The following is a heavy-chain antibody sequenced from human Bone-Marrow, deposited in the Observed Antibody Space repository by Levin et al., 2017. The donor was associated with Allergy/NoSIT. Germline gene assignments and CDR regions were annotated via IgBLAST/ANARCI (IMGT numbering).Heavy chain of an antibody. D-gene: IGHD5-12*01. CDR3: AKSGQFDS. CDR2: IGTTGSTT. Sequence: PGESLKISCAASGFIFNNFAMSWVRQAPGEGLKWVSTIGTTGSTTYYTDSVKGRFTISRDNSKNMVYLQMNSLRAEDTAIYYCAKSGQFDSWGQGTLVTVSS. V-gene: IGHV3-23*01. CDR1: GFIFNNFA. J-gene: IGHJ4*02.